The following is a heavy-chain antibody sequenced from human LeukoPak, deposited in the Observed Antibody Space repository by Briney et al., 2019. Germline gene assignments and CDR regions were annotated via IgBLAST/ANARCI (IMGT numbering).Heavy chain of an antibody. V-gene: IGHV3-64*01. CDR3: ARGSSPPAGPHDTYDI. J-gene: IGHJ3*02. Sequence: GGSLRLSCAASGFTFISYPMNWVRQPPGKGLEWVSAISGKGGTTCYANSARGGFTISRDNSKSTVYLQMNSLTPEDMAIYYCARGSSPPAGPHDTYDIWGQGTMVTVSS. CDR1: GFTFISYP. D-gene: IGHD2-2*01. CDR2: ISGKGGTT.